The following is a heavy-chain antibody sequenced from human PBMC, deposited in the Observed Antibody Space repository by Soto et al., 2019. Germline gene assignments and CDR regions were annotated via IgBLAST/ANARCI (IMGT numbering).Heavy chain of an antibody. CDR1: GFTFSSYG. V-gene: IGHV3-30*18. J-gene: IGHJ4*02. D-gene: IGHD5-12*01. CDR3: AKGAGYNYFNY. CDR2: ISYDGSNK. Sequence: QVQLVESGGGVVQPGRSLRLSCAASGFTFSSYGMHWVRQAPGKGLEWVAVISYDGSNKYYADSVKGRFTISRDNSKNTLYLQMNSLRAEDTALYYCAKGAGYNYFNYWGQGTLVTVSS.